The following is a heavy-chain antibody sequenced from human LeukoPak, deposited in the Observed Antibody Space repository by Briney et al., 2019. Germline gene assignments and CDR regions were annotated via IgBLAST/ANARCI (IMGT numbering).Heavy chain of an antibody. CDR2: IWSDGTNQ. CDR1: GFTFSHYG. V-gene: IGHV3-33*01. CDR3: ARDAQRGFDYSNSLEY. D-gene: IGHD4-11*01. J-gene: IGHJ4*02. Sequence: GRSLRLSCAASGFTFSHYGMHWVRQAPGKGLEWVAVIWSDGTNQYYDDSVKGRFTISRDDSGNTVYLQMNSLRREDTGVYYCARDAQRGFDYSNSLEYWGQGTPVTVST.